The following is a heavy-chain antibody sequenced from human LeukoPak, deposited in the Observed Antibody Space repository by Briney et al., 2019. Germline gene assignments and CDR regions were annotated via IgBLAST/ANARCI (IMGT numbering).Heavy chain of an antibody. CDR3: ARDLKAQQLDY. V-gene: IGHV3-21*01. D-gene: IGHD6-13*01. CDR1: GFTFSSYS. J-gene: IGHJ4*02. Sequence: GGSLRLSCAASGFTFSSYSMNWVRQAPGKGLEWVSSISSSSSCIYYADSVKGRFTISRDNAKNSLYLQMNSLRAEDTAVYYCARDLKAQQLDYWGQGTLVTVSS. CDR2: ISSSSSCI.